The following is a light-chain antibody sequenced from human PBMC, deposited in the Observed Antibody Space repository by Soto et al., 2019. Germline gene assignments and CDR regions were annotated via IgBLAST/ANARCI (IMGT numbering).Light chain of an antibody. V-gene: IGKV1-33*01. CDR2: DAS. J-gene: IGKJ4*01. CDR1: HDITNF. CDR3: QQYESLPIT. Sequence: TQSPSSLSASAGDRVTITCQATHDITNFLNWYQQKPGKAPKLLINDASNLETGVPSRFSGSGSGTYFTFTISSLQPEDIATYYCQQYESLPITFGGGTKVEIK.